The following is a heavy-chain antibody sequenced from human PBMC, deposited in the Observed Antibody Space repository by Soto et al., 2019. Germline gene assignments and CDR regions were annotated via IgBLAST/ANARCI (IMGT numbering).Heavy chain of an antibody. CDR2: ISDDGGEE. J-gene: IGHJ5*02. CDR3: ARFASGKSAST. Sequence: PGGSLRLSCAASGFTFSSYAMSWVRQAPGKGLEWVSNISDDGGEEYYVDSVKGRFTISRDNAMNSLHLQMNSLRADDTAVYYCARFASGKSASTWGQGTLVTVS. CDR1: GFTFSSYA. V-gene: IGHV3-7*03. D-gene: IGHD5-12*01.